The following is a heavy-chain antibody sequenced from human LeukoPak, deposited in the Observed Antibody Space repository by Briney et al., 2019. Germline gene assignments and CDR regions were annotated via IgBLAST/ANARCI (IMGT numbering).Heavy chain of an antibody. J-gene: IGHJ4*02. D-gene: IGHD3-9*01. CDR3: ARGTGLRYFDWLFFLDY. Sequence: PSETLSLTCAVYGGSFSGYYWSWIRQPPGKGLEWIGEINHSGSTDYNPSLKSRVTISVDTSKNQFSLKLSSVTAADTAVYYCARGTGLRYFDWLFFLDYWGQGTLVTVSS. CDR2: INHSGST. V-gene: IGHV4-34*01. CDR1: GGSFSGYY.